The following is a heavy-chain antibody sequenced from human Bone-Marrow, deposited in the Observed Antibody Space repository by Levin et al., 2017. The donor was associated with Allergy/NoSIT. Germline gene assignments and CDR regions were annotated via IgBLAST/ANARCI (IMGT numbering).Heavy chain of an antibody. CDR1: GFTFSSYA. CDR2: ISGSGGST. J-gene: IGHJ5*02. D-gene: IGHD1-26*01. CDR3: AKGGSFYPHDNWFDP. V-gene: IGHV3-23*01. Sequence: GGSLRLSCAASGFTFSSYAMSWVRQAPGKGLEWVSGISGSGGSTYYADSVKGRFTISRDKSKNTLVLQMNSLRAEDTAVYYCAKGGSFYPHDNWFDPWGQGTLVTVSS.